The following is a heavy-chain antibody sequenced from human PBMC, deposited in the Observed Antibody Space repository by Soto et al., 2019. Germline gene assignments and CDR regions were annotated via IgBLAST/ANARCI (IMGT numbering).Heavy chain of an antibody. Sequence: EVQLVESGGGLVKPGGSLRLSCAASGFTFNTYDMDWVRQAPGKGLEWVSSINKASIYIYYADSVRGRFTISRDNAKNSLYLQMNSLRVEDTAVYYCARRSVTTYHFFDYWGQGTLVTVSP. CDR2: INKASIYI. CDR3: ARRSVTTYHFFDY. D-gene: IGHD4-17*01. J-gene: IGHJ4*02. V-gene: IGHV3-21*01. CDR1: GFTFNTYD.